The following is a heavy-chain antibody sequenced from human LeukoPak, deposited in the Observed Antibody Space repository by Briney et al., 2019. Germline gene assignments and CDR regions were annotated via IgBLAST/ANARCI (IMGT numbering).Heavy chain of an antibody. CDR2: INTNTGNP. CDR3: ARDASTIRFDY. CDR1: GYTFTGYY. Sequence: ASVKVSCKASGYTFTGYYMHWVRQAPGQGLEWMGWINTNTGNPTYAQGFTGRFVFSLDTSVSTAYLQISSLKAEDTAVYYCARDASTIRFDYWGQGTLVTVSS. V-gene: IGHV7-4-1*02. D-gene: IGHD5-24*01. J-gene: IGHJ4*02.